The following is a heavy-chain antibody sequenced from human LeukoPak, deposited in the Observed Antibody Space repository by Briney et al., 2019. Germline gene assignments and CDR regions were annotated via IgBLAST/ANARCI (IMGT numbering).Heavy chain of an antibody. CDR1: GGSISSGSYY. CDR3: ARNSCPSGSCYDNRGYFDY. D-gene: IGHD2-15*01. CDR2: IYTSGST. Sequence: SETLSLTCTVSGGSISSGSYYWSWIRQPAGKGLEWIGRIYTSGSTNYNPSLKSRITISVDTSKNQFSLKLSSVPAAATAVYYCARNSCPSGSCYDNRGYFDYWGQGTLVTVSS. J-gene: IGHJ4*02. V-gene: IGHV4-61*02.